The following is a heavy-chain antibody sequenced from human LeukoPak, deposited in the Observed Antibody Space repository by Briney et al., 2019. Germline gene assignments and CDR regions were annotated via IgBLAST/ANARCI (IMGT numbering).Heavy chain of an antibody. V-gene: IGHV4-4*07. CDR3: SRAPPVTTDYYFYYMDV. Sequence: TSSETLSLTCTVSGGSISTYFWSWVRQPAGKGLEWIGRISTTGTTNYNPSLKSRVTMLVDTSKNQFSLKLTSVTAADTAVYYCSRAPPVTTDYYFYYMDVWGKGTTVTVSS. D-gene: IGHD4-17*01. CDR2: ISTTGTT. J-gene: IGHJ6*03. CDR1: GGSISTYF.